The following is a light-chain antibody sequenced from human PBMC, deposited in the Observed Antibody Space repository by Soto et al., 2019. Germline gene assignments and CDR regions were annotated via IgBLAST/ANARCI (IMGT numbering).Light chain of an antibody. CDR1: QSVSTH. CDR3: LQYNDWPVYT. V-gene: IGKV3-15*01. Sequence: EVVMTQSPVNLSVSPGERATLSCRASQSVSTHLAWYQQKPGQAPELLIYAASTRVTGISARFSGSGSGTEFSLTISSLKSEDFGIYYCLQYNDWPVYTFDQGTNVEVK. CDR2: AAS. J-gene: IGKJ2*01.